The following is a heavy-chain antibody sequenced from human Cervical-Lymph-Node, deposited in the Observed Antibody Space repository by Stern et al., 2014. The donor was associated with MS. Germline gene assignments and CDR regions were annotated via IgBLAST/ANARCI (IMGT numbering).Heavy chain of an antibody. CDR2: IWHDGSKT. D-gene: IGHD4-11*01. CDR1: GFTFSDYG. CDR3: VRDWSSNAYKSEDY. Sequence: QLVQSGGGVVQPGRSLRLSCIVSGFTFSDYGMHWVRQAPGKRLEWGATIWHDGSKTYYSDSVRGRFTISRDNSENTLSLQMNSLRVDDTAIYYCVRDWSSNAYKSEDYWGQGTLVTVSS. J-gene: IGHJ4*02. V-gene: IGHV3-33*01.